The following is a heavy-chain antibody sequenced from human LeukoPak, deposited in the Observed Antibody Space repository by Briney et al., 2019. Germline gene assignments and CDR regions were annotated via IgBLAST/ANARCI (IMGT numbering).Heavy chain of an antibody. CDR1: GYIFRSSW. D-gene: IGHD5-24*01. V-gene: IGHV3-74*01. J-gene: IGHJ4*02. CDR2: MNGDGTIT. CDR3: ARAGNYRFDF. Sequence: GSLRLSCTASGYIFRSSWVHSGRQAPGEGVGWVSRMNGDGTITDYADSVKGRFTISRDNAKNTLYLQMNSLTPDDTAVYYCARAGNYRFDFWGQGTLVTVSS.